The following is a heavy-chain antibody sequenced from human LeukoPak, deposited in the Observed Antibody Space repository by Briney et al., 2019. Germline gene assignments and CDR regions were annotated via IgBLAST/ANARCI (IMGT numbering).Heavy chain of an antibody. CDR3: ARGGPGTGYHYYLDY. V-gene: IGHV4-59*01. CDR2: IYYSGST. Sequence: SETLSLTCTVSGGSISSYYWSWIRQPPGKGLEWIGYIYYSGSTNYNPSLKSRVTISVDTSKNQFSLNLRSVTGADTAVYYCARGGPGTGYHYYLDYWGQGTLVTVSS. CDR1: GGSISSYY. J-gene: IGHJ4*02. D-gene: IGHD3-9*01.